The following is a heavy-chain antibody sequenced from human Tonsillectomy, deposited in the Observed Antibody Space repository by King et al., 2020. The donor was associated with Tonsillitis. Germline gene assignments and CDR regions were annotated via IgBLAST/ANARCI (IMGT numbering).Heavy chain of an antibody. V-gene: IGHV4-34*01. CDR3: ARGIAVAGTGYYYYMDV. Sequence: VQLQQWGAGLLKPSETLSLTCAVSGGSFSGYYWSWIRQPPGKGLEWIGEINHSGSTNYNPSLKSRVTISVDTSNNQFSLKLSSVTAADTAVYYCARGIAVAGTGYYYYMDVWGKGTTVTVSS. J-gene: IGHJ6*03. CDR1: GGSFSGYY. D-gene: IGHD6-19*01. CDR2: INHSGST.